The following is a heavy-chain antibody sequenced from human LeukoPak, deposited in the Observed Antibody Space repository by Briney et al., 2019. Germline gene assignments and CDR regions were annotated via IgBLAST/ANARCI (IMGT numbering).Heavy chain of an antibody. CDR3: ARGPYDSRGYWQYYYDY. Sequence: GGSLRLSCAASGFTVSSNYMTWVCQAPEKGLEWVSVIYRGGDTFYADSVKGRFTISRDNSKNTLYLQMNSLRAEDTAVYYCARGPYDSRGYWQYYYDYWGQGTLVTVSS. CDR1: GFTVSSNY. V-gene: IGHV3-66*02. J-gene: IGHJ4*02. D-gene: IGHD3-22*01. CDR2: IYRGGDT.